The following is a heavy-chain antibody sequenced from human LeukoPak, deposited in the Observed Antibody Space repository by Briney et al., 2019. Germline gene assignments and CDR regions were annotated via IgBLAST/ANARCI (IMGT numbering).Heavy chain of an antibody. Sequence: GGSLRLSCAASGFTFSSYAMTWVRQAPGKGLVWVTRMNSDGSATYYADSVQGRFTISRDNAKNTLYLQMNSLRAEDTAMYFCAKGPNYFDSWGQGTLVTVSS. CDR2: MNSDGSAT. CDR1: GFTFSSYA. J-gene: IGHJ4*02. CDR3: AKGPNYFDS. V-gene: IGHV3-74*01.